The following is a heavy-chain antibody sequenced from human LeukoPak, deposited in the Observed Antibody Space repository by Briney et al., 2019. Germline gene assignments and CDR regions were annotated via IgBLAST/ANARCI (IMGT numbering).Heavy chain of an antibody. Sequence: GGSLRLSCTASGFTFSSYSMNWVRQAPGKGLEWVSSISSGSTYIYYADSVKGRFTVSRDNAKNSLYLQMNSLRAEDTAVYYCARDLGAFCGGECAFHYWGQGTLVTVSS. CDR1: GFTFSSYS. D-gene: IGHD2-21*01. V-gene: IGHV3-21*01. CDR3: ARDLGAFCGGECAFHY. CDR2: ISSGSTYI. J-gene: IGHJ4*02.